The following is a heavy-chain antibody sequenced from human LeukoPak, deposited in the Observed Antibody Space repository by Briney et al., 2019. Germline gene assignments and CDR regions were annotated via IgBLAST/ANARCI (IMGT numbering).Heavy chain of an antibody. J-gene: IGHJ4*02. CDR2: IYHSGST. CDR1: GGSISSSSYY. V-gene: IGHV4-39*07. CDR3: ATPGRYYDSSGYHV. D-gene: IGHD3-22*01. Sequence: PSETLSLTCTVSGGSISSSSYYWGWIRQPPGKGLEWIGSIYHSGSTYYNPSLKSRVTISVDTSKNQFSLKLSSVTAADTAVYYCATPGRYYDSSGYHVWGQGTLVTVSS.